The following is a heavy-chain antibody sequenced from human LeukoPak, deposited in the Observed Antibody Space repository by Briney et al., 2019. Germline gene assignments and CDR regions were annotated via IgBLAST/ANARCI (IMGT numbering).Heavy chain of an antibody. CDR3: ARGFGTVTPSSD. J-gene: IGHJ4*02. D-gene: IGHD4-17*01. CDR1: GGTFISYA. CDR2: IIPIFGTA. V-gene: IGHV1-69*13. Sequence: SVKVSCKASGGTFISYAISWVRQAPGQGLEWMGGIIPIFGTASYAQKFQGRVTITADESTSTAYMELSSLRSEDTAVYYCARGFGTVTPSSDWGQGTLVTVSS.